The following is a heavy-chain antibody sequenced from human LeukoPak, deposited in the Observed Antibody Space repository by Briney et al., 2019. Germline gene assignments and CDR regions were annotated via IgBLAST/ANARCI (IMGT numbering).Heavy chain of an antibody. CDR1: RFYFSTYD. V-gene: IGHV3-48*03. J-gene: IGHJ3*02. Sequence: GGSLRLSCTASRFYFSTYDMNWVRQVPGKGLEWVSSIDSSVSTTYYAGSVQGRFTISRDNAKNSLYLQMNSLTAEDTAIYYCAREVGSPDVRSAFDIWGQGTLVTVSS. CDR3: AREVGSPDVRSAFDI. CDR2: IDSSVSTT. D-gene: IGHD3-10*01.